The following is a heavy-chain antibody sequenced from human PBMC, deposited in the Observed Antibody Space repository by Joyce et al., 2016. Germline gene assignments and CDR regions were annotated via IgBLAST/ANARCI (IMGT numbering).Heavy chain of an antibody. J-gene: IGHJ4*02. D-gene: IGHD2-15*01. CDR3: TRACGGSCFDY. Sequence: EVQLVESGGGLVQPGRSLRLSCKVSGFTFGDYAMSWVRQDPGKGLEWVGFIRSKAYGGTTEYAASVKGRFTISRDDSKSIAYLQMNSLKTEDTAVYYCTRACGGSCFDYWGQGTLVTVSS. CDR2: IRSKAYGGTT. CDR1: GFTFGDYA. V-gene: IGHV3-49*04.